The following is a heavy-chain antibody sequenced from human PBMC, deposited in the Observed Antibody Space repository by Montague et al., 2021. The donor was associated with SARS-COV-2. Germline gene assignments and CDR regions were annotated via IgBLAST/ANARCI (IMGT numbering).Heavy chain of an antibody. CDR3: ARIGDCVGGVCRGFDP. Sequence: STNYNTSLKSLLTLSVDTSKNQFSLKLSSVTAADTAVYYCARIGDCVGGVCRGFDPWCQGTLV. J-gene: IGHJ5*02. CDR2: ST. V-gene: IGHV4-59*01. D-gene: IGHD2-8*02.